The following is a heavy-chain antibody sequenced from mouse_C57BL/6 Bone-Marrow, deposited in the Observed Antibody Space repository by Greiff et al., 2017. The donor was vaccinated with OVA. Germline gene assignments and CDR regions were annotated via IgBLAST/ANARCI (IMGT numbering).Heavy chain of an antibody. CDR2: IYPGSGST. J-gene: IGHJ4*01. CDR1: GYTFTSYW. CDR3: ARGFYYGSNYAMDY. Sequence: QVQLQQPGAELVKPGASVKMSCKASGYTFTSYWITWVKPRPGQGLEWIGDIYPGSGSTNYNEKFKSKATLTVDTSYSTAYMQLSSLTSEDSAVYYCARGFYYGSNYAMDYWGQGTSVTVSS. V-gene: IGHV1-55*01. D-gene: IGHD1-1*01.